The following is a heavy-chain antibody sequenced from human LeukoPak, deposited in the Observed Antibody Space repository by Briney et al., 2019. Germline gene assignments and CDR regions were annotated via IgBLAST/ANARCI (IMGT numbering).Heavy chain of an antibody. D-gene: IGHD6-13*01. CDR3: ARSLSSSWYNYFDY. CDR1: GGSISSSNW. Sequence: NPSGTLSLTCAVSGGSISSSNWWSWIRQPPGKGLEWIGEINHSGSTNYNPSLKSRVTISVDTSKNQFSLKLSSVTAADTAVYYCARSLSSSWYNYFDYWGQGTLVTVSS. J-gene: IGHJ4*02. CDR2: INHSGST. V-gene: IGHV4-4*02.